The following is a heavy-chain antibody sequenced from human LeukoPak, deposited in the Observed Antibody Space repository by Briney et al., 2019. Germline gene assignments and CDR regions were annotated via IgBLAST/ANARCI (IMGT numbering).Heavy chain of an antibody. Sequence: GGSLRLSCAASGFTFRNYVIHWVRQAPGKGLEWAAVTSSDLNVKLYADSVKGRFTISRDNSRSTLYLQMNSLRPEDTAIYYCAREGYYGSGSPPSLYFDYWGQGTLVTVSS. CDR3: AREGYYGSGSPPSLYFDY. V-gene: IGHV3-30-3*01. D-gene: IGHD3-10*01. CDR1: GFTFRNYV. J-gene: IGHJ4*02. CDR2: TSSDLNVK.